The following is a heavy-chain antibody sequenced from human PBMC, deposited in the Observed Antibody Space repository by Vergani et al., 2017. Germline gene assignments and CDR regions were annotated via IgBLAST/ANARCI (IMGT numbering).Heavy chain of an antibody. J-gene: IGHJ4*02. D-gene: IGHD2-15*01. CDR3: ARDFTGYCSGGSCYSGGFDY. CDR1: GGSVSSGSYY. V-gene: IGHV4-61*01. CDR2: IYYSGST. Sequence: QVQLQESGPGLVKPSETLSITCTVSGGSVSSGSYYWSWIRQPPGKGLEWIGYIYYSGSTNYNPSLKSRVTISVDTSKNQFSLKLSSVTAADTAVYYCARDFTGYCSGGSCYSGGFDYWGQGTLVTVSS.